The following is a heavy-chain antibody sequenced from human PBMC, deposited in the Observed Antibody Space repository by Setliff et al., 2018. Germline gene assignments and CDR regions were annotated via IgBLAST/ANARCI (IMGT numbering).Heavy chain of an antibody. J-gene: IGHJ6*03. CDR2: IIPIFGTA. Sequence: SVKVSCKASGYTFTSYDINWVRQATGQGLEWMGGIIPIFGTANYAQKFQGRVTITADESTSTAYMELSSLRSEDTAVYYCARDKGYCSGGTSRTSYYYYYMDVWGKGTTVTVSS. CDR1: GYTFTSYD. V-gene: IGHV1-69*13. D-gene: IGHD2-15*01. CDR3: ARDKGYCSGGTSRTSYYYYYMDV.